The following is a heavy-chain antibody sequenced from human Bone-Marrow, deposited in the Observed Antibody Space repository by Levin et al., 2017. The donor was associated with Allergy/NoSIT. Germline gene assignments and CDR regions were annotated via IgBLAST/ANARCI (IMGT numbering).Heavy chain of an antibody. D-gene: IGHD2-21*02. CDR3: ASCGDDCIDVFAI. CDR2: IYQSGNT. V-gene: IGHV4-4*02. CDR1: GGSISGTNR. J-gene: IGHJ3*02. Sequence: SETLSLTCAVSGGSISGTNRWSWVRQPPGKGLEWIGEIYQSGNTSYNPSLKSRVTISTDNSKNQFSLKLTSMTAADTAVYYCASCGDDCIDVFAICGQGTMVTVSS.